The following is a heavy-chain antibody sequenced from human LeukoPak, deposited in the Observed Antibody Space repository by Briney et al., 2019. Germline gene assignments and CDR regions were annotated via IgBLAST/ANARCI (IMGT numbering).Heavy chain of an antibody. J-gene: IGHJ4*02. CDR2: ISSSGSTI. V-gene: IGHV3-48*03. D-gene: IGHD3-22*01. CDR3: ARFGHDSSGYYYGGFDY. CDR1: GFTFSSYE. Sequence: PGGSLRLSCAASGFTFSSYEMNWVRQAPGKGLEWVSYISSSGSTIYYADSVKGRFTISRDNAKNSLYLQMNSLRAEDTAVYYCARFGHDSSGYYYGGFDYWGQGTLVTVSS.